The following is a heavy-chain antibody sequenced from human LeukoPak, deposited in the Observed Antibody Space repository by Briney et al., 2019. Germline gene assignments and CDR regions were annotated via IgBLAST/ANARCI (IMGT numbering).Heavy chain of an antibody. V-gene: IGHV3-21*01. Sequence: PGGSLRLSCAASGFTFISYGMNWVRQAAGKGLEWVSSISYIYYADSFQGRFTISRHNDKNSLYLQMDSLRAEDTAVYYCARSSSTSSFDYWGQGTLVTVSS. D-gene: IGHD2-2*01. CDR1: GFTFISYG. J-gene: IGHJ4*02. CDR3: ARSSSTSSFDY. CDR2: ISYI.